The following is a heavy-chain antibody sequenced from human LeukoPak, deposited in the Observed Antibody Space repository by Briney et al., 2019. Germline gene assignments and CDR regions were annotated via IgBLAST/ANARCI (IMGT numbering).Heavy chain of an antibody. Sequence: PGGSLRLSCAASGFTFSSYAMSWVRQAPGKGLEWVSAISGSGGSTYYADSVKGWFTISRDNSKNTLYLQMNSLRAEDTAAYYCAKDTLLGEPEDHFDYWGQGTLVTVSS. J-gene: IGHJ4*02. CDR3: AKDTLLGEPEDHFDY. CDR2: ISGSGGST. D-gene: IGHD3-10*02. V-gene: IGHV3-23*01. CDR1: GFTFSSYA.